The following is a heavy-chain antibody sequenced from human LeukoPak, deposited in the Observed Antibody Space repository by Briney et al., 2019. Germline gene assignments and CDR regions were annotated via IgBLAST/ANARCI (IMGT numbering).Heavy chain of an antibody. V-gene: IGHV4-59*01. J-gene: IGHJ3*02. D-gene: IGHD3-22*01. CDR2: IHYSGHT. CDR1: GASFSSSY. Sequence: SETLSLTCSVSGASFSSSYWSWIRQSPEKGLEWIGYIHYSGHTDATPSLKSRVTMSVDMSKNHFSLKLTSVTAADTAVYYCVRGNYDSNGFSNPFDIWGQGTMVTVAS. CDR3: VRGNYDSNGFSNPFDI.